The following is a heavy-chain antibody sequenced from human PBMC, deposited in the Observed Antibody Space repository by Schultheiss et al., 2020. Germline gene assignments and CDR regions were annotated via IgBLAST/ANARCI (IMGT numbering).Heavy chain of an antibody. CDR3: ARQTVTGNGGRGWFDP. CDR2: VYYSGST. Sequence: SETLSLTCTVSGGSISSYYWSWIRQPPGKGLELIGYVYYSGSTDYNPSLKSRVTISVDTSKNQFSLKLSSVTAADTAVYYCARQTVTGNGGRGWFDPWGQGTLVTVSS. D-gene: IGHD4-17*01. CDR1: GGSISSYY. J-gene: IGHJ5*02. V-gene: IGHV4-59*01.